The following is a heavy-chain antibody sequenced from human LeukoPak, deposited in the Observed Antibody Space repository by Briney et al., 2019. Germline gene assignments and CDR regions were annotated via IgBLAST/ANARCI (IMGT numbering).Heavy chain of an antibody. J-gene: IGHJ4*02. CDR2: IDPNSGGT. V-gene: IGHV1-2*02. Sequence: ASVKVSCKASGYTFTGYYMHWVRQAPGQGLEWMGWIDPNSGGTNYAQKFQGRVTMTRDTSISTAYMELSRLRSDDTAVYYCARSPKKSSSWRYYFDYWGQGTLVTVSS. CDR1: GYTFTGYY. D-gene: IGHD6-13*01. CDR3: ARSPKKSSSWRYYFDY.